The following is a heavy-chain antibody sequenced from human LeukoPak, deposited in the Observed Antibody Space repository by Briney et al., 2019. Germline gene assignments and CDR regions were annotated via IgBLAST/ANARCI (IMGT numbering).Heavy chain of an antibody. CDR1: GYTFTSYG. CDR3: ARAYCSDGSCLGENDAFDI. Sequence: ASVKVSCKASGYTFTSYGISWVRQAPGQGLEWMGWISVYNGNTNYAQRLQGRVTMTTDTSTSTAYMELRSLRSDDTAVYYCARAYCSDGSCLGENDAFDIWGQGTMVTVSS. J-gene: IGHJ3*02. D-gene: IGHD2-15*01. CDR2: ISVYNGNT. V-gene: IGHV1-18*01.